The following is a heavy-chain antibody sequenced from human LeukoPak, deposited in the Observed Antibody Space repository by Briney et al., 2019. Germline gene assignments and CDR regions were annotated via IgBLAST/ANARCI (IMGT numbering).Heavy chain of an antibody. CDR3: AKPRAMTTGVGRYFDL. V-gene: IGHV3-23*01. D-gene: IGHD1-1*01. CDR1: GFTFTSYA. J-gene: IGHJ2*01. CDR2: ISGGGENT. Sequence: GGSLILSCGASGFTFTSYAMSWIRQAPGKGLEWVSAISGGGENTYYGDSVKGRFTISRDNSKNMLYLQMNSLRAEDTATYYCAKPRAMTTGVGRYFDLWGRGTLVTVSS.